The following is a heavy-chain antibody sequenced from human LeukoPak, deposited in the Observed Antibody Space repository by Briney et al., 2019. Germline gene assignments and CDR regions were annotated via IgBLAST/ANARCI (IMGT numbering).Heavy chain of an antibody. CDR2: ISGSGEDT. J-gene: IGHJ4*02. Sequence: GGSLTLSCAASGFTFNSYAMSWVRQAPGKGLEWVSAISGSGEDTNYADSVKGRFTMSRDNSRNMLYLQMNSLRDEDTAKYYCAKTVSGSYSYQGGDYWGQGTPVTVSS. D-gene: IGHD3-16*02. CDR1: GFTFNSYA. V-gene: IGHV3-23*01. CDR3: AKTVSGSYSYQGGDY.